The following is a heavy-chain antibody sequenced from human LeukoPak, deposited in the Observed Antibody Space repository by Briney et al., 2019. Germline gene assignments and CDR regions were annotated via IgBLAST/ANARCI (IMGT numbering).Heavy chain of an antibody. J-gene: IGHJ4*02. V-gene: IGHV3-23*01. CDR1: GLTGSHNY. CDR2: ISGSGGST. Sequence: GSLRLSCAASGLTGSHNYVSWVRQAPGKGLEWVSAISGSGGSTYYADSVKGRFTISRDNSKNTLYLQMNSLRAEDTAVYYCAKSHYFDYWGQGTLVTVSS. CDR3: AKSHYFDY.